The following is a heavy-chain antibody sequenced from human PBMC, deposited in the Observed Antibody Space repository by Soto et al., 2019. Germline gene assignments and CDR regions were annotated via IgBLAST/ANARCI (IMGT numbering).Heavy chain of an antibody. CDR1: GGSISSYY. Sequence: PSETLSLTCTVSGGSISSYYWSWIRQPPGKGLEWIGYIYYSGSTNYNPSLKSRVTISVDTSKNQFSLKLSSVTAADTAVYYCARVQNYDILTGSSHSIDVWGQGTTVTVSS. CDR3: ARVQNYDILTGSSHSIDV. CDR2: IYYSGST. J-gene: IGHJ6*02. D-gene: IGHD3-9*01. V-gene: IGHV4-59*01.